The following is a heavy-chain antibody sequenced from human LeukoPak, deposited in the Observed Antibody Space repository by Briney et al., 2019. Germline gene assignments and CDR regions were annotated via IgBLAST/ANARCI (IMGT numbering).Heavy chain of an antibody. D-gene: IGHD1-14*01. CDR1: GYTFTDYY. CDR2: VNANSGDT. CDR3: ARDRRFRNDAFDI. V-gene: IGHV1-2*02. Sequence: ASVKVSCKASGYTFTDYYIHWVRQAPGEGLEWVGRVNANSGDTKYAQKFQGRVTMTRDRSSTTAFMEVKRLKSDDTALYYCARDRRFRNDAFDIWGQGTMVTV. J-gene: IGHJ3*02.